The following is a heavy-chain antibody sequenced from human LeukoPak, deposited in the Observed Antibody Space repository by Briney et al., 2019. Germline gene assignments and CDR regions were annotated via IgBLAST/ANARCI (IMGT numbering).Heavy chain of an antibody. CDR1: GGSFSGYY. CDR3: ARARGTVAIDY. Sequence: SETLSLTCAVSGGSFSGYYWSWIRQPPGKGLEWIGEINYSGSTNYNPSLKSRVTVSVDTSKNQFSLKMRPVTAADTAVYYCARARGTVAIDYWGQGTLVTVSS. D-gene: IGHD5-12*01. J-gene: IGHJ4*02. CDR2: INYSGST. V-gene: IGHV4-34*01.